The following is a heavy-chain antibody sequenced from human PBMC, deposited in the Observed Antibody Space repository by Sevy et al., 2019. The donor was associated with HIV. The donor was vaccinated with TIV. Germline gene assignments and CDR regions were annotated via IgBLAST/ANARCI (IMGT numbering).Heavy chain of an antibody. CDR1: GFTFSGYA. D-gene: IGHD2-8*02. CDR2: INPSGSST. V-gene: IGHV3-23*01. Sequence: GGSLRLSCAASGFTFSGYAMNWVRQAPGKGLEWVSSINPSGSSTSYADSVKGRFTISRDNSKNMLYLQMNSLRAEDTAVYYCGEQCTAVGCYYDYWGQGTLVTVSS. J-gene: IGHJ4*02. CDR3: GEQCTAVGCYYDY.